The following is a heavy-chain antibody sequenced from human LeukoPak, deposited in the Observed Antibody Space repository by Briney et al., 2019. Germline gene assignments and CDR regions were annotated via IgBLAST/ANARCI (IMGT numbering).Heavy chain of an antibody. V-gene: IGHV3-33*01. Sequence: GGSLRLSCAASGFIFSSYGMHWVRQAPGKGLEWVAVILSDGSKDFYADSVKGRFTISRDNSKNTLYLQMNSLRAEDTAVYYCARDNIGSFYFDYWGQGTLVTVSS. D-gene: IGHD1-26*01. CDR2: ILSDGSKD. CDR3: ARDNIGSFYFDY. J-gene: IGHJ4*02. CDR1: GFIFSSYG.